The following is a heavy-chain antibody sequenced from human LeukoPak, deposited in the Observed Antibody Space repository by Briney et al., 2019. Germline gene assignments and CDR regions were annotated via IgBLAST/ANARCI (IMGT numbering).Heavy chain of an antibody. Sequence: KPSETLSLTCTVSGGSISSYYWSWIRQPPRKGLEWIGYIYYSGSTNYNPSLKSRVTISVDTSKNQFSLRLSSVTAADTAVYYCAREVGSGWYYFDYWGQGTLVTVSS. CDR1: GGSISSYY. D-gene: IGHD6-19*01. CDR3: AREVGSGWYYFDY. J-gene: IGHJ4*02. CDR2: IYYSGST. V-gene: IGHV4-59*01.